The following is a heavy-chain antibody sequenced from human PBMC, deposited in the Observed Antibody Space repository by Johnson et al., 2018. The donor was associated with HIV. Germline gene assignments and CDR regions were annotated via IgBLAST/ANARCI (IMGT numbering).Heavy chain of an antibody. J-gene: IGHJ3*02. CDR1: GFSCDEYD. CDR3: AKSPGVVDPIDAFDI. CDR2: IPWNGATP. V-gene: IGHV3-20*04. D-gene: IGHD2-15*01. Sequence: EVQLVESGGGVARPGGSLRLSCEASGFSCDEYDMSWVRHAPGKGLEWVSGIPWNGATPGSADSGKGRFTISRDNAKNTLYLQMNSLRAEDTAVYYWAKSPGVVDPIDAFDIWGQGTMVTVSS.